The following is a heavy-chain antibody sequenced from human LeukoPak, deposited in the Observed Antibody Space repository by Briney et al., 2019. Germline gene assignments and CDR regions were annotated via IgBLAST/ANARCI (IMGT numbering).Heavy chain of an antibody. CDR1: GFTFSSYS. J-gene: IGHJ4*02. CDR2: ISSSSTI. V-gene: IGHV3-48*02. CDR3: ARDAITSKLRYFDWLFV. D-gene: IGHD3-9*01. Sequence: GGSLRLSCAASGFTFSSYSMNWVRQAPGKGLEWVSYISSSSTIYYADSVKGRFTISRDNAKNSLYLQMNSLRDEDTAVYYCARDAITSKLRYFDWLFVWGQGTLVTVSS.